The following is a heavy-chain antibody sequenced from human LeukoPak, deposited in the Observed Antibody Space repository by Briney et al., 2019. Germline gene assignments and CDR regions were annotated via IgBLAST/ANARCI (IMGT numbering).Heavy chain of an antibody. D-gene: IGHD6-19*01. V-gene: IGHV4-59*01. CDR3: ARRSGIAVAGAFDY. CDR1: GDSISTYY. J-gene: IGHJ4*02. Sequence: SETLSLTCTVSGDSISTYYWSWLRQPPGKGLEWIGYIYYRVTSYYNPSLKSRVTMSVDMSTRQISLKLSSVTAADTAVYYCARRSGIAVAGAFDYWGQGTLVTVSS. CDR2: IYYRVTS.